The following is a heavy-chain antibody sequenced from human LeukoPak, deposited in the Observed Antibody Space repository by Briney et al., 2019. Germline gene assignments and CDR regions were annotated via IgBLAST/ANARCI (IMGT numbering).Heavy chain of an antibody. CDR3: ASKEVQLWFQHKRGYYYYGMDV. D-gene: IGHD5-18*01. Sequence: SVKVSCKASGGTFSSYAISWVRQAPGQGLEWMGGIIPIFGTANYAQKFQGRVTITADESTSTAYMELSSLRSEDTAVYYCASKEVQLWFQHKRGYYYYGMDVWGKGTTVTVSS. J-gene: IGHJ6*04. V-gene: IGHV1-69*01. CDR1: GGTFSSYA. CDR2: IIPIFGTA.